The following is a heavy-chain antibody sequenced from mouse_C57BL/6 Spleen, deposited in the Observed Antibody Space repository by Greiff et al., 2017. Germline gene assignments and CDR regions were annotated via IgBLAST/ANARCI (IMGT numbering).Heavy chain of an antibody. CDR1: GFTFSDYG. D-gene: IGHD2-3*01. J-gene: IGHJ4*01. CDR2: ISSGSSTI. CDR3: ARMLDGYYAAMDY. V-gene: IGHV5-17*01. Sequence: EVQGVESGGGLVKPGGSLKLSCAASGFTFSDYGMHWVRQAPAKGLEWVAYISSGSSTIYYADTVKGRFTISRDNAKNTLFLQMTSLRSEDTSMYYCARMLDGYYAAMDYWGQGTSVTVSS.